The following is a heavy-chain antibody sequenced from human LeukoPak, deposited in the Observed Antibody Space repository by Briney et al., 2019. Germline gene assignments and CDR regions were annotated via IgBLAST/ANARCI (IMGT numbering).Heavy chain of an antibody. CDR2: INHSGST. CDR1: GGSLSGYY. Sequence: SETLSLTCAVYGGSLSGYYWSWIRQPPGKGLEWIGEINHSGSTNYNPSLKSRVTISVDTSKNQFSLKLSSVTAADTAVYYCARDTGSSTASFDYWGQGTLVTVSS. CDR3: ARDTGSSTASFDY. D-gene: IGHD2-2*01. J-gene: IGHJ4*02. V-gene: IGHV4-34*01.